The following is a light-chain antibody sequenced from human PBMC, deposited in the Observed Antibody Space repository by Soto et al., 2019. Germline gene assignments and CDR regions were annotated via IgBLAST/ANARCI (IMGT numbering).Light chain of an antibody. CDR3: SSHTSSTALV. CDR2: DVT. Sequence: QSALTQPASVSASPGQSIAISCTGTDSDIGGYDHVSWYQQHPGKAPKLLIYDVTNRPSGVSSRFSGSKAGRTASLTISGLQTEDEAVYYCSSHTSSTALVFGTGTKLTVL. J-gene: IGLJ1*01. V-gene: IGLV2-14*03. CDR1: DSDIGGYDH.